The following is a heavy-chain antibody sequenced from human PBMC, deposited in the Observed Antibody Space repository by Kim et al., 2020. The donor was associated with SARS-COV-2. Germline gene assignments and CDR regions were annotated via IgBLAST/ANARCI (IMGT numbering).Heavy chain of an antibody. V-gene: IGHV3-74*01. D-gene: IGHD2-2*01. CDR3: ARSRELDV. J-gene: IGHJ6*02. Sequence: YADSVKGRFTVSRDNAKNTLYLQMNSLSAEDTAVYYCARSRELDVWGQGTTVTVSS.